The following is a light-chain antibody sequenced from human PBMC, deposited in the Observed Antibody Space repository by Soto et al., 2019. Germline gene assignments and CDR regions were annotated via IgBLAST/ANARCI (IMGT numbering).Light chain of an antibody. CDR1: QSMSSY. V-gene: IGKV1-39*01. CDR3: QQSYSTPYT. CDR2: AAF. Sequence: DIPMTQSPSSLSASVGDRVTITCRASQSMSSYLNWYQQKPGKAPKLLIYAAFSLQSGVPSRFSGSGSGTDFTLTITSLQPEDFATYYCQQSYSTPYTFGQGTKLEIK. J-gene: IGKJ2*01.